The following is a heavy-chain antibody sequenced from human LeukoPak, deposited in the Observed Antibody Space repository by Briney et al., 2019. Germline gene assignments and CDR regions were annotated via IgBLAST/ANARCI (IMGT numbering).Heavy chain of an antibody. V-gene: IGHV3-23*01. CDR1: GFTFSSYA. D-gene: IGHD6-13*01. CDR3: ANPAGGLAAAGTGPYYYYGMDI. CDR2: ISGSGGST. Sequence: GGSLRLSCAASGFTFSSYAMNWVRQAPGKGLEWVSVISGSGGSTHYADSVKGRFTISRDNSKNTLYLQMNSLRAEDTAVYYCANPAGGLAAAGTGPYYYYGMDIWGQGTTVTVSS. J-gene: IGHJ6*02.